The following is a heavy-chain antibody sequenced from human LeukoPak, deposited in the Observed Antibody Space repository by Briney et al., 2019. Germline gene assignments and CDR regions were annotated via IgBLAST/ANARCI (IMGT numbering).Heavy chain of an antibody. CDR3: ARDQYGDYALDY. CDR2: ISSISYI. CDR1: GFTFSSYS. Sequence: GGSLRLSCAVSGFTFSSYSMNWVRQAPGKGLEWVSSISSISYIHYAELVKGRFTISRDTAKNSLYLEMNSLRAEDTAVYYCARDQYGDYALDYWGQGTLVTVSS. J-gene: IGHJ4*02. V-gene: IGHV3-21*01. D-gene: IGHD4-17*01.